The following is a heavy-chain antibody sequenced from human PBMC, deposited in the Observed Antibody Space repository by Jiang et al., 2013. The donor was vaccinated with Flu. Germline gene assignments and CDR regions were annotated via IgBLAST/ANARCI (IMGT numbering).Heavy chain of an antibody. J-gene: IGHJ4*02. V-gene: IGHV4-59*01. CDR2: IYYSGST. CDR1: GDSISSYY. CDR3: ATYGYYYDSSDRPIDY. D-gene: IGHD3-22*01. Sequence: GLVKPSETLSLTCNVSGDSISSYYWSWIRQPPGKGLEWIGYIYYSGSTNYNPSLKSRVTISVDTSKNQFSLKLSSVTAADTAVYYCATYGYYYDSSDRPIDYWGQGTLVTVSS.